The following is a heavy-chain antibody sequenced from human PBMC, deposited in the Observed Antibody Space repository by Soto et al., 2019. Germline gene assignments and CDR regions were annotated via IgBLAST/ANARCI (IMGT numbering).Heavy chain of an antibody. Sequence: ASVKVSCKASGYTFTCYGSSYVRQAPGQGREWMGRSSANNGNTNYAQKVQCRITMTKDTSTSSVHMERRSVKAADTYVYSCGGSRHSKRHNWFARWGQGTQVTVSS. D-gene: IGHD1-1*01. CDR2: SSANNGNT. J-gene: IGHJ5*02. V-gene: IGHV1-18*04. CDR3: GGSRHSKRHNWFAR. CDR1: GYTFTCYG.